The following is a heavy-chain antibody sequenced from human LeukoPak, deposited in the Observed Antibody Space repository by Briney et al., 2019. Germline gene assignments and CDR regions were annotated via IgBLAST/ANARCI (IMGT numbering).Heavy chain of an antibody. Sequence: TGGSLRLSCAASGLTVSSNDMNWVRQAPGKGLEWVANIKQDGSEKYYVDSVKGRFTISRDNAKNSLYLQMNSLRAEDTAVYYCARDPSRGYSYGYGDYWGQGTLVTVSS. CDR2: IKQDGSEK. V-gene: IGHV3-7*01. CDR3: ARDPSRGYSYGYGDY. D-gene: IGHD5-18*01. CDR1: GLTVSSND. J-gene: IGHJ4*02.